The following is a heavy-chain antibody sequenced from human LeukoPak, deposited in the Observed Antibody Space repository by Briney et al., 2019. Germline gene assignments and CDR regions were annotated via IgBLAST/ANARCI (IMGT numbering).Heavy chain of an antibody. J-gene: IGHJ6*03. CDR1: GGTFSSYT. CDR3: ARGTNLITIFGVVTRPYYYYMDV. CDR2: IIPIHGIA. Sequence: ASVKVSCKASGGTFSSYTISWVRQAPGQGLEWMGRIIPIHGIANYAQKFQGRVTITADKSTSTAYMELSSLRSEDTAVYYCARGTNLITIFGVVTRPYYYYMDVWGKGTTVTVSS. D-gene: IGHD3-3*01. V-gene: IGHV1-69*02.